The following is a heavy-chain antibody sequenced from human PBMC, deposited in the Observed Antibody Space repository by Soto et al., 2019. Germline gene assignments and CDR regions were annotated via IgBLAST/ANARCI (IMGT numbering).Heavy chain of an antibody. V-gene: IGHV3-74*01. Sequence: EVQLVESGGGLVQPGGSLRLSCAASGFTFSNYWMHWVRQAPGKGLVWVSRINGDGTGTNYAYSVKGQFTIARDNAKKTLYPQENSLGAEDTAGYYCGRGASGSYLLDYQGQGTLVTVSS. CDR2: INGDGTGT. CDR1: GFTFSNYW. J-gene: IGHJ4*02. CDR3: GRGASGSYLLDY. D-gene: IGHD3-10*01.